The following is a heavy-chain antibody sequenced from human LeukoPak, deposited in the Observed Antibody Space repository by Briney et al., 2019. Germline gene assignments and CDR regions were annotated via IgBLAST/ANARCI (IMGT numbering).Heavy chain of an antibody. CDR3: ARGGLEPVDY. CDR1: GFTFSTYW. D-gene: IGHD1-1*01. J-gene: IGHJ4*02. V-gene: IGHV3-74*01. CDR2: INPDGSST. Sequence: GGSLRLSCAASGFTFSTYWMHWVRQAPGKGLVWVSRINPDGSSTSYADSVKGRFTISRDNAKNTLYLQLNSLRDDDTAVYYCARGGLEPVDYWGQGTLVTVSS.